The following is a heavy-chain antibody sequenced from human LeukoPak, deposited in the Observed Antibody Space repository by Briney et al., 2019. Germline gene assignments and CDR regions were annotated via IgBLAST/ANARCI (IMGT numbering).Heavy chain of an antibody. CDR1: GGSFSGYY. J-gene: IGHJ6*02. CDR3: AREGLDCRGGSGYAYYYNYCGMDV. D-gene: IGHD2-15*01. CDR2: INHSGST. Sequence: SETLSLTCAVYGGSFSGYYWSWIRQPPGKGLEWIGEINHSGSTNYNPCLKSRVTISVDTSKNQFSLKLSSVTAADTAVYYCAREGLDCRGGSGYAYYYNYCGMDVGGQGTTVPVPS. V-gene: IGHV4-34*01.